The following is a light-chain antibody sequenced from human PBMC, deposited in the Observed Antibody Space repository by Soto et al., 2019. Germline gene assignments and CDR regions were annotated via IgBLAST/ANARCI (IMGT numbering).Light chain of an antibody. CDR1: RCNIGSNY. J-gene: IGLJ3*02. CDR3: AAWDDSLKGVV. V-gene: IGLV1-44*01. CDR2: ANN. Sequence: QSVLTQPPSASGTPGQRVTISCSGSRCNIGSNYVNWYQQLPGTAPKLLLYANNQRPSWVPDRFSGSKSGTSASLAISGLQSEDEADYYCAAWDDSLKGVVFGGGTKLTVL.